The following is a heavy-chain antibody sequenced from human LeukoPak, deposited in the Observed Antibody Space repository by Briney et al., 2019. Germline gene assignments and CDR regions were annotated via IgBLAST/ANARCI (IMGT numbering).Heavy chain of an antibody. J-gene: IGHJ4*02. CDR2: IKSKTDGGTT. CDR3: TTAETHSGYVSSEFDY. D-gene: IGHD5-12*01. CDR1: GFTFSNAW. V-gene: IGHV3-15*01. Sequence: GGSLRLSCAASGFTFSNAWMSWVRQAPGKGLEWVGRIKSKTDGGTTDYDAPVKGRFTISRDDSKNTLYLQMNSLKTEDTAVYYCTTAETHSGYVSSEFDYWGQGTLVTVSS.